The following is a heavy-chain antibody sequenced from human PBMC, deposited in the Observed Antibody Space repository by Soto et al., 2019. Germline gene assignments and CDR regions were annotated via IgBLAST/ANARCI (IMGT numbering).Heavy chain of an antibody. Sequence: QVQLQESGPGLVKPSQTLSLTCTVSGGSISSGGFYWSWIRQHPGKGLEWIGYIYYSGSTYYNPSLKSRVTISVDTSKNQSSLKLSSVTAADTAVYYCARRGPYCSSTSGYGSRTDLDRWFDPWGQGTLVTVSS. CDR3: ARRGPYCSSTSGYGSRTDLDRWFDP. D-gene: IGHD2-2*01. V-gene: IGHV4-31*03. J-gene: IGHJ5*02. CDR2: IYYSGST. CDR1: GGSISSGGFY.